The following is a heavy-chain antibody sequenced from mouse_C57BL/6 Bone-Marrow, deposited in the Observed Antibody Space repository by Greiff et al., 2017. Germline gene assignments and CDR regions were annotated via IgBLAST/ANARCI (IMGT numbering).Heavy chain of an antibody. Sequence: EVQLVESGGGLVKPGGSLKLSCAASGFTFSSYAMSWVRQTPETRLEWVATISDGGSYTYYPDNVKGRFTISRDNAKNNLYLQMSQLKSEDTAMYYCAREEITTVVANYAMDYWGQGTSVTVSS. D-gene: IGHD1-1*01. CDR3: AREEITTVVANYAMDY. J-gene: IGHJ4*01. CDR2: ISDGGSYT. CDR1: GFTFSSYA. V-gene: IGHV5-4*01.